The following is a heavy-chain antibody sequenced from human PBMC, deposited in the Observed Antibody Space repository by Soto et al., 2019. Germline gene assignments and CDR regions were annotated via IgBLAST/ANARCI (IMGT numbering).Heavy chain of an antibody. Sequence: ASVKVSCKASGGTFSSYAIRWVRQAPGQGLEWMGGIIPIFGTANYAQKFQGRVTITADESTSTAYMELSSLRSEDTAVYYCARRQGPPYDFWSGYYPRGYYYYGMDVWGQGTTVTVSS. CDR1: GGTFSSYA. V-gene: IGHV1-69*13. CDR3: ARRQGPPYDFWSGYYPRGYYYYGMDV. J-gene: IGHJ6*02. CDR2: IIPIFGTA. D-gene: IGHD3-3*01.